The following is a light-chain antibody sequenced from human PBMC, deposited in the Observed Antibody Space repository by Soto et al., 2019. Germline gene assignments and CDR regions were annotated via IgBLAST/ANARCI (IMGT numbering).Light chain of an antibody. V-gene: IGKV3-20*01. CDR2: GAS. CDR1: QSVSSSY. J-gene: IGKJ1*01. Sequence: EIVLTQSPGTLSLSPGERATLSCRASQSVSSSYLAWYQQKPGQAPRLLIYGASSRATGIPERFSGSGSGTDFTLTISRLAPEDFEVYYCQQYGSSPQTFGQGTKVDIK. CDR3: QQYGSSPQT.